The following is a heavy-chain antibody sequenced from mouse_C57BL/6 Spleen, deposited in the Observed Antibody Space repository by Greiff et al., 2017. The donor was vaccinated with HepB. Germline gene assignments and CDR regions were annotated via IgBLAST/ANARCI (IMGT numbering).Heavy chain of an antibody. V-gene: IGHV1-26*01. CDR1: GYTFTDYY. CDR3: ARHYYGGYFDV. Sequence: EVQLQQSGPELVKPGASVKISCKASGYTFTDYYMNWVKQSHGKSLEWIGDINPNNGGTSYNQKFKGKATLTEDKSSSTAYMELRSLTSEDSAVYYCARHYYGGYFDVWGTGTTVTVSS. J-gene: IGHJ1*03. CDR2: INPNNGGT. D-gene: IGHD1-2*01.